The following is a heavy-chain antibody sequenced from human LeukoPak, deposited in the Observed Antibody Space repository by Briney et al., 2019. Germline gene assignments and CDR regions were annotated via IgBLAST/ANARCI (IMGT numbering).Heavy chain of an antibody. CDR2: IYHSGST. D-gene: IGHD3-22*01. Sequence: SETLSLTCTVSGYSISSGYYWGWIRQPPGKGLEWIGSIYHSGSTYYNPSLKSRVTISVDTSKNQFSLKLSSVTAADTAVYYCARAVYDSSGFDYWGQGTLVTVSS. J-gene: IGHJ4*02. CDR1: GYSISSGYY. CDR3: ARAVYDSSGFDY. V-gene: IGHV4-38-2*02.